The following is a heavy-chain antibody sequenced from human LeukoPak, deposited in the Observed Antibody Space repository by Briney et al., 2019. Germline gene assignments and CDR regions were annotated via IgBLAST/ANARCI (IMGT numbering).Heavy chain of an antibody. J-gene: IGHJ6*03. CDR2: ISSSSSYI. V-gene: IGHV3-21*01. D-gene: IGHD3-10*01. CDR1: GVTFSSYS. CDR3: ARDEYYGSGSYYNYYYYMDV. Sequence: GGSLRLSCAASGVTFSSYSMNWVRQAPGKGMEWVSSISSSSSYIYYADSVKGRFTICRDNAKNTLYLQMNRLRAEDTAVYYCARDEYYGSGSYYNYYYYMDVWGKGTTVTVSS.